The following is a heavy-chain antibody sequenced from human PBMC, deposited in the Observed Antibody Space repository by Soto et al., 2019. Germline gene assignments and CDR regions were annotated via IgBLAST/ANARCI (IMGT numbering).Heavy chain of an antibody. Sequence: QVQLVESGGGVVQPGRSLRLSCADSGFTFSSYAMPWVRQAPGMGLERVASILSDGRNKYYAGSVKGRFTISRDNSKNPLYLHMNSLSAEDTAVYYCARDQSAGSYYYYGIDAWCQWTTVTVSS. CDR1: GFTFSSYA. CDR2: ILSDGRNK. CDR3: ARDQSAGSYYYYGIDA. J-gene: IGHJ6*02. V-gene: IGHV3-30-3*01. D-gene: IGHD1-26*01.